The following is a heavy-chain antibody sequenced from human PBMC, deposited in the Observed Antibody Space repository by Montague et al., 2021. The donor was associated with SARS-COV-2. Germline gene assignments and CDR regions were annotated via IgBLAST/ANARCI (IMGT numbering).Heavy chain of an antibody. J-gene: IGHJ4*02. D-gene: IGHD1-26*01. CDR1: GDSVSHDF. Sequence: SETLSLTCTVSGDSVSHDFRTWIRQPPGKGLEWIGYVYYSRSSXXXPSXXXRVSIAVDTSKNQFSLRLSTVAAADTAIYYCVRDPAPSGSGTFYDYWGQGTLVAVSS. CDR3: VRDPAPSGSGTFYDY. CDR2: VYYSRSS. V-gene: IGHV4-59*02.